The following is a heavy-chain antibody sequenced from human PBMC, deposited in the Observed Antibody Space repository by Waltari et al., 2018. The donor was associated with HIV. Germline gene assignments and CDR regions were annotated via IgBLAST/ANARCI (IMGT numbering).Heavy chain of an antibody. Sequence: EVQLVESGGGLVQPGGSLRLSCAASGFTFNSHWMSWIRQAPGKGLEWVANIKQDGSDKNYVDSVKGRFTICRDNAKNSLYLQMNSLRAEDTAVYYCVRNGGSFDYWGQGTLVTVSS. CDR2: IKQDGSDK. CDR1: GFTFNSHW. V-gene: IGHV3-7*01. J-gene: IGHJ4*02. D-gene: IGHD1-26*01. CDR3: VRNGGSFDY.